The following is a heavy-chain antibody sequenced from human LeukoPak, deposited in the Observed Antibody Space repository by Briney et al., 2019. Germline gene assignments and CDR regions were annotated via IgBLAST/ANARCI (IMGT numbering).Heavy chain of an antibody. D-gene: IGHD4-23*01. J-gene: IGHJ5*02. CDR3: ARGANYGGNLGS. V-gene: IGHV1-69*04. Sequence: SVKVSCKASGGTFSSYAISWVRQAPGQGLEWMGRIIPILGIANYAQKFQGRVTITADKSTSTVYMELSSLRSEDTAVYYCARGANYGGNLGSWGQGTLVTVSS. CDR1: GGTFSSYA. CDR2: IIPILGIA.